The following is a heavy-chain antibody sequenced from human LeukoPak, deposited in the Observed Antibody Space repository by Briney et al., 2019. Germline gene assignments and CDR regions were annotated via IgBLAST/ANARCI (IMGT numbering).Heavy chain of an antibody. CDR3: ARLRAYDGSGSLFDY. Sequence: SETLSLTCTVAGGSISSSSYYWGWIRQPPGKGLEWIGCIYYSGSTYYNPSLKSRVTISVDTSKNQFSLKLSSVTAADTAVYYCARLRAYDGSGSLFDYWGQGTLVTVSS. CDR2: IYYSGST. CDR1: GGSISSSSYY. D-gene: IGHD3-10*01. J-gene: IGHJ4*02. V-gene: IGHV4-39*01.